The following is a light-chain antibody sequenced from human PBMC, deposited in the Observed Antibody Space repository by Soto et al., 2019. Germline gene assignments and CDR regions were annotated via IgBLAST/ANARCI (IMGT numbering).Light chain of an antibody. J-gene: IGKJ4*02. CDR3: QQYGSVPLT. V-gene: IGKV3-20*01. CDR1: QSVSTSY. CDR2: GAS. Sequence: IVLTQSPGTLSLSPGERATLSCRASQSVSTSYLAWYQQKPGQAPRLLIYGASSRATGLPDRSSGSGSGADFTLTISRLEPEDFAVYYCQQYGSVPLTFGGGTKVEIK.